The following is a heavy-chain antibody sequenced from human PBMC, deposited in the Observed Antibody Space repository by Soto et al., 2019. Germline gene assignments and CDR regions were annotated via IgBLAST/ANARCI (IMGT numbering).Heavy chain of an antibody. CDR1: GGTFSSYA. D-gene: IGHD3-16*01. CDR2: IIPIFGTA. J-gene: IGHJ6*02. Sequence: SVKVSCKASGGTFSSYAISWVRQAPGQGLEWMGGIIPIFGTANYAQKFQGRVTITADESTSTAYMELSSLRSEDTAVYYCASSQYYDYVWGSHAYYYGMDVWGQGTTVTVSS. V-gene: IGHV1-69*13. CDR3: ASSQYYDYVWGSHAYYYGMDV.